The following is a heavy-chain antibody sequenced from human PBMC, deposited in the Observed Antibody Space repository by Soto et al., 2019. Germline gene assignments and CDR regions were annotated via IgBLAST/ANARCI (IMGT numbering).Heavy chain of an antibody. CDR3: AREKDRLQLGGNYYYILDV. CDR1: GGTFSKSA. Sequence: QVQLEQSGAEVKKPGSSVKVSCWTSGGTFSKSAISWVRQAPGQGLEWLGGIMPIFRTPDYAQKFQGRVTITADESTSTAYMELSGLRSDDTAVYYCAREKDRLQLGGNYYYILDVWGQGTTVTVSS. V-gene: IGHV1-69*12. CDR2: IMPIFRTP. D-gene: IGHD1-1*01. J-gene: IGHJ6*02.